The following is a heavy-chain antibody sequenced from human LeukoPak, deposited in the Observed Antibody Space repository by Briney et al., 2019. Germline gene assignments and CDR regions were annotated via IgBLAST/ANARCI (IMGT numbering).Heavy chain of an antibody. CDR1: GFTFGSYS. CDR3: ARAGDLLLVSYFHYYGMDV. Sequence: GGSLRLSCAASGFTFGSYSMNWVRQVPGKGLQWVSSISSTSSYIYYADSVKGRFTVSRDNAKNSLSLQMNSLGAEDTAVYYCARAGDLLLVSYFHYYGMDVWGHGTPVIV. V-gene: IGHV3-21*01. CDR2: ISSTSSYI. J-gene: IGHJ6*02. D-gene: IGHD7-27*01.